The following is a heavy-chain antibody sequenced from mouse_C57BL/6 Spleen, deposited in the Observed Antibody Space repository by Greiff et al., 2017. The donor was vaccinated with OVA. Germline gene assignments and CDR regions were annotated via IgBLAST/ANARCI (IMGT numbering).Heavy chain of an antibody. CDR2: ISGGGGNT. Sequence: EVQLVESGGGLVKPGGSLKLSCAASGFTFSSYTMSWVRQTPEKRLEWVATISGGGGNTYYPDSVKGRFTISRDNAKNTLYLQMSSLRSEDTALYYCARQGSNYGYAMDYWGQGTSVTVSS. V-gene: IGHV5-9*01. CDR1: GFTFSSYT. CDR3: ARQGSNYGYAMDY. D-gene: IGHD2-5*01. J-gene: IGHJ4*01.